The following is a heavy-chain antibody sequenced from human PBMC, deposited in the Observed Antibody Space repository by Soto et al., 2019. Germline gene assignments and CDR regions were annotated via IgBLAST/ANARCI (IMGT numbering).Heavy chain of an antibody. CDR3: AVAYCGGDCYSRYYFDY. V-gene: IGHV3-53*01. Sequence: EVQLVESGGGLIQPGGSLRLSCAASGLTVSSTFMIWVRQAPGKGLEWVSGIYIDGGTDYADSVKGRFIISRDNPRHTLYLQMNTLRAEDTALYYCAVAYCGGDCYSRYYFDYWGQGTLVTVSS. CDR1: GLTVSSTF. CDR2: IYIDGGT. J-gene: IGHJ4*02. D-gene: IGHD2-21*02.